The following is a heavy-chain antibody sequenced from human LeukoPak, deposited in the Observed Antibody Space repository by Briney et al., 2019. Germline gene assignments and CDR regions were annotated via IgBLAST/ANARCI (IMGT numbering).Heavy chain of an antibody. D-gene: IGHD3-16*01. CDR2: IKSDGSST. CDR3: ARGGRYAYFLDY. CDR1: GFIFSDYW. Sequence: GGSLSLSCAASGFIFSDYWMHWVRQGPGKGLVWVSRIKSDGSSTSYAESVRGRFTISRDNAKNTVYVHMNSLRDEDTAVYYCARGGRYAYFLDYWGQGTLSPSPQ. J-gene: IGHJ4*02. V-gene: IGHV3-74*01.